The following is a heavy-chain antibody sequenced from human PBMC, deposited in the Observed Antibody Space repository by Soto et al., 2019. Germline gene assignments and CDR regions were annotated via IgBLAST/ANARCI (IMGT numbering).Heavy chain of an antibody. CDR3: AKALGELSPESFDY. CDR2: MSYDGNNQ. V-gene: IGHV3-30*18. J-gene: IGHJ4*02. Sequence: AGSLRLSCVASEVTFSRYAMHWVRQAPGKGLEWVAIMSYDGNNQYYAGSVKGRFTISRDNFKNTLYLQMNSLRAEDTAVYYSAKALGELSPESFDYWGQGTLVTVSS. D-gene: IGHD3-16*02. CDR1: EVTFSRYA.